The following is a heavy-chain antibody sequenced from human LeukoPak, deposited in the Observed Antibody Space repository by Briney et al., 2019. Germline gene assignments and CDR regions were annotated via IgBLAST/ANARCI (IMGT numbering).Heavy chain of an antibody. CDR1: GGSISSYY. D-gene: IGHD2-2*01. J-gene: IGHJ4*02. CDR3: ARIGIAGGVDIVVVPAAYYFDY. CDR2: IYYSGST. Sequence: PSETLSLTCTVSGGSISSYYWGWIRQPPGKGLEWIGYIYYSGSTNYNPSLKSRVTISVDTSKNQFSLKLSSVTAADTAVYYCARIGIAGGVDIVVVPAAYYFDYWGQGALVTVSS. V-gene: IGHV4-59*01.